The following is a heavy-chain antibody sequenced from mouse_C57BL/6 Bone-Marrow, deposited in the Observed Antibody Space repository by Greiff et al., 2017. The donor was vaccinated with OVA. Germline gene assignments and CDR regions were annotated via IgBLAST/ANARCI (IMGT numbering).Heavy chain of an antibody. Sequence: EVKVVESGGGLVKPGGSLKLSCAASGFTFSSYAMSWVRQTPEKRLEWVATISDGGSYTYYPDNVQGRFTISRDNAKNNLYLQMSHLKSEDTAMYYCARGGGLLLSWFAYWGQGTLVTVSA. J-gene: IGHJ3*01. CDR3: ARGGGLLLSWFAY. V-gene: IGHV5-4*03. CDR2: ISDGGSYT. D-gene: IGHD2-3*01. CDR1: GFTFSSYA.